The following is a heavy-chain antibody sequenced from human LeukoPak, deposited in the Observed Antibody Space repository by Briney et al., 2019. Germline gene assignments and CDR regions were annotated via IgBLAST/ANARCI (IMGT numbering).Heavy chain of an antibody. CDR1: GFTFDDYA. J-gene: IGHJ4*02. CDR2: ISWNSGSI. D-gene: IGHD6-19*01. CDR3: AKDTHMGLWSSGWYWDY. Sequence: GGSLRLSCAASGFTFDDYAMHWVRQAPGKGLEWVSGISWNSGSIGYADSVKGRFTISRDNAKNSLYLQMNSLRAEDTALYYCAKDTHMGLWSSGWYWDYWGQGTLVTVSS. V-gene: IGHV3-9*01.